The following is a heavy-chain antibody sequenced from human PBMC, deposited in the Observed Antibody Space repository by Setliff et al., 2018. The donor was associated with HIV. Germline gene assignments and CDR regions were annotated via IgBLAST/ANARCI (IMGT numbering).Heavy chain of an antibody. Sequence: SETLSLTCTSSGDSISGYYWSWIRQPAGKGLEWIGRMHTSGNTNYNPSLKSRVTISVDTSKNQFSLKLSSVTAADTAVYYCARVIMAVAGTPYHFWFDPWGQGTLVTVSS. CDR1: GDSISGYY. CDR3: ARVIMAVAGTPYHFWFDP. CDR2: MHTSGNT. V-gene: IGHV4-4*07. J-gene: IGHJ5*02. D-gene: IGHD6-19*01.